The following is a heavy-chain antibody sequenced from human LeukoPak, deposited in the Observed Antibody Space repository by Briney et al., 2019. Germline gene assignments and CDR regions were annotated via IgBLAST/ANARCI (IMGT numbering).Heavy chain of an antibody. CDR1: GFSFNRYW. D-gene: IGHD4-17*01. Sequence: GGSLRLSCVVSGFSFNRYWMSWVRQAPGKGLEWVANIKQDGSEKNYVDSAKGRFTLSRDNAKNSLYLQTNSLRVEDTAVYYCARDGTTVIDFDYWGQGTLVTVSS. V-gene: IGHV3-7*01. CDR3: ARDGTTVIDFDY. CDR2: IKQDGSEK. J-gene: IGHJ4*02.